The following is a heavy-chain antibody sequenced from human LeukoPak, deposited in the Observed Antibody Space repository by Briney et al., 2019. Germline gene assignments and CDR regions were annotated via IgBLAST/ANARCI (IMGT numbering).Heavy chain of an antibody. Sequence: VASVKVSCKASGYTFTSYYMHWVRQAPGQGLEWMGWISAYNGNTNYAQKLQGRVTVTTDTSTSTAYMELRSLRSDDTAVYYCARVRADSGSPPSHWGQGTLVTVSS. CDR1: GYTFTSYY. CDR2: ISAYNGNT. D-gene: IGHD3-10*01. J-gene: IGHJ4*02. V-gene: IGHV1-18*04. CDR3: ARVRADSGSPPSH.